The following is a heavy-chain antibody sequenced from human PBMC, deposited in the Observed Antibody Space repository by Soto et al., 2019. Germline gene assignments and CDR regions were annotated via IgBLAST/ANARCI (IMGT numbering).Heavy chain of an antibody. V-gene: IGHV3-23*01. J-gene: IGHJ6*02. Sequence: GGSLRLSCAASGFTFSSYAMSWVRQAPGKGLEWVSAISGSGGSTYYADSVKGRFTISRDNSKNTLYLQMNSLRAEDTAVYYFAKGGGYISSWLDYYYYGMDVWGQGTTVSVSS. CDR3: AKGGGYISSWLDYYYYGMDV. CDR2: ISGSGGST. CDR1: GFTFSSYA. D-gene: IGHD6-13*01.